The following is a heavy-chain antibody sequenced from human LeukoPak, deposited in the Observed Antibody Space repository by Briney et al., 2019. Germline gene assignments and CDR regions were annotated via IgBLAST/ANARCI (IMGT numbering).Heavy chain of an antibody. CDR3: ARGDDSSGWLFDY. CDR2: INPNSGGT. V-gene: IGHV1-2*02. Sequence: ASVKVSCKASGYTFTGYYMHWVRQAPGQGLEWMGWINPNSGGTNYAQKFQSRVTMTRDTSISTAYMELSRLRSDDTAVYYCARGDDSSGWLFDYWGQGTLVTVSS. CDR1: GYTFTGYY. D-gene: IGHD6-19*01. J-gene: IGHJ4*02.